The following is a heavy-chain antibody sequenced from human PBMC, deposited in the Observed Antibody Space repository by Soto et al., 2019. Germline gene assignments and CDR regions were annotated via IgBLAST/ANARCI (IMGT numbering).Heavy chain of an antibody. V-gene: IGHV3-23*01. CDR2: ISGSGGGT. CDR1: GFTFSSYA. J-gene: IGHJ4*02. CDR3: AKAWMDNARHRYFDH. D-gene: IGHD5-12*01. Sequence: EMQLLESGGGLVLPGGSLRLSCAASGFTFSSYAMSWVRQAPGKGLEWVSAISGSGGGTYYADSVKGRFTVSRDNSKNTLYLQMNSLRAEDTAVYSCAKAWMDNARHRYFDHWCQGTLVTVSS.